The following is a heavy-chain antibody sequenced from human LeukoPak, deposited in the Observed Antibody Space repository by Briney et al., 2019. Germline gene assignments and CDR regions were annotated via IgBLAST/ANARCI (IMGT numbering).Heavy chain of an antibody. Sequence: SETLSLTCTVSGGSPSNYFWSWIRQPPGKGLEWIGCLFYSGSTNYNSSLKSRVTISVDTSKNQFSLKLNSVTAADTAVYYCARVRSTRPYYFDYWGQGTLVTVSS. V-gene: IGHV4-59*01. CDR3: ARVRSTRPYYFDY. D-gene: IGHD4-17*01. CDR2: LFYSGST. J-gene: IGHJ4*02. CDR1: GGSPSNYF.